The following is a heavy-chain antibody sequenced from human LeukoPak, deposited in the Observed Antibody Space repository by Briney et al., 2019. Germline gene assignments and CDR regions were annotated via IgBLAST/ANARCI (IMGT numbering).Heavy chain of an antibody. CDR2: IYYSGST. Sequence: PSETLSLTCTVSGGSISSYYWSWIRQPPGKGLEWIGYIYYSGSTNYNPSLKSRVTISVDTSKNQFSLKLSSVTAADTAVYYCARGSDQVGGYYYYMDVWGKGTTVTISS. V-gene: IGHV4-59*01. J-gene: IGHJ6*03. D-gene: IGHD3-16*01. CDR3: ARGSDQVGGYYYYMDV. CDR1: GGSISSYY.